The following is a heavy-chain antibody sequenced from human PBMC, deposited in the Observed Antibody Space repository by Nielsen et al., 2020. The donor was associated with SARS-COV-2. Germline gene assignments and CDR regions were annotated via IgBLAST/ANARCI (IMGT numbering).Heavy chain of an antibody. CDR1: GFTFSSYA. J-gene: IGHJ3*02. V-gene: IGHV3-23*01. D-gene: IGHD6-13*01. CDR3: AKDRERYSSSWSHAFDI. Sequence: GGSLRLSCAASGFTFSSYAMSWVRQAPGKGLEWVSAISGSGGSTYYADSVKGRFTTSRDNSKNTLYLQMNSLRAEDTAVYYCAKDRERYSSSWSHAFDIWGQGTMVTVSS. CDR2: ISGSGGST.